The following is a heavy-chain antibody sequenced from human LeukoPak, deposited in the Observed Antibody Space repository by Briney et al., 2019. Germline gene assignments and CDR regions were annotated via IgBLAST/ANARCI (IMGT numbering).Heavy chain of an antibody. CDR2: ISYDGSDK. Sequence: PGGSLRLSCAASGFTFSSYGMHWVRQAPGKGLEWVAVISYDGSDKYYADSVKGRFTISRDNSKNTLYLQMNTLRPEDTAVYYCAKDLAGDFDYWGQGTLVSVSS. V-gene: IGHV3-30*18. J-gene: IGHJ4*02. CDR3: AKDLAGDFDY. CDR1: GFTFSSYG. D-gene: IGHD7-27*01.